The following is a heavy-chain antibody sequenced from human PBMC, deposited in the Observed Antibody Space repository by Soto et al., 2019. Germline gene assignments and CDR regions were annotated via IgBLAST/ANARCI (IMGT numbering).Heavy chain of an antibody. Sequence: SVKVSCKASGGTFSSYAISWVRQAPGQGLEWMGGIIPIFGTANYAQKFQGRVTITADTSASTAYMELRSLRSEDTAVYYCARGIATGQLDPWGQGTLVTVSS. J-gene: IGHJ5*02. CDR1: GGTFSSYA. D-gene: IGHD6-13*01. CDR2: IIPIFGTA. CDR3: ARGIATGQLDP. V-gene: IGHV1-69*06.